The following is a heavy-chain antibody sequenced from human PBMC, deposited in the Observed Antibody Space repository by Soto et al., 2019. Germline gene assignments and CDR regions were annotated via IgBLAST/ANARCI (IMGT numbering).Heavy chain of an antibody. CDR1: GGSVSTGVHY. V-gene: IGHV4-61*08. CDR3: ARGYYTSWYWFDR. J-gene: IGHJ2*01. CDR2: IYYSGST. D-gene: IGHD6-13*01. Sequence: QVQLQESGPGLVKPSETLSLTCTVSVSGGSVSTGVHYWSWIRQPPGKGLEWIGYIYYSGSTNYIPSLKSRVNISVDTSKNQFSLKLTSVTAADTAVYYCARGYYTSWYWFDRWGRGTLVTVSS.